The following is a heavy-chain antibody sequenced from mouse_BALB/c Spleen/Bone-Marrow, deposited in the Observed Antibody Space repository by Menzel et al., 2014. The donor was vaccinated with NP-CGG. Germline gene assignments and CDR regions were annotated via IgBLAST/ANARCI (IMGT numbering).Heavy chain of an antibody. V-gene: IGHV5-6-4*01. Sequence: EVMLVESGGGLVKPGGSLKLSCAASGFTFSSYTMSWVRQTPEKRLEWVATISSGGSYTYYPDSVKGRFTISRDNAKNTLYLQMSGLKSEDTAMYYCTRDAMDYWGQGTSVTVSS. J-gene: IGHJ4*01. CDR2: ISSGGSYT. CDR3: TRDAMDY. CDR1: GFTFSSYT.